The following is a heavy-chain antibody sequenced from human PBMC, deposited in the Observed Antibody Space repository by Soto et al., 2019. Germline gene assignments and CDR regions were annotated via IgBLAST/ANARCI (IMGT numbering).Heavy chain of an antibody. D-gene: IGHD5-12*01. CDR3: ARDENGGYVDYYYYYMDV. CDR2: ISSSSSYI. J-gene: IGHJ6*03. CDR1: GFTFSSYS. V-gene: IGHV3-21*01. Sequence: GGSLRLSCAASGFTFSSYSMNWVRQAPGKGLEWVSSISSSSSYIYYADSVKGRFTISRDNAKNSLYLQMNSLRAEDTAVYYCARDENGGYVDYYYYYMDVWGKGTTVTVSS.